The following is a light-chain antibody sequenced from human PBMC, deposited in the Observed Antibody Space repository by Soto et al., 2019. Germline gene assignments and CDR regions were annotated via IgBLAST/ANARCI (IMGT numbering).Light chain of an antibody. V-gene: IGKV1-6*01. CDR3: QRYNNYPIT. J-gene: IGKJ5*01. Sequence: IQITQSPSSLSASVGDRVTITCRASQDIRNDLGWYQQKPGKAPKLLIYAASSLQSGVPSRFSGSGSGTDFTLNIISLQPEDFVAYYCQRYNNYPITFGQGTLLEIK. CDR2: AAS. CDR1: QDIRND.